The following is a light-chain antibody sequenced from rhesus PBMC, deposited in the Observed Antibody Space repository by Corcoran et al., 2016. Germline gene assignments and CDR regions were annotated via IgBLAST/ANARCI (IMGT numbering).Light chain of an antibody. CDR1: QDISSW. V-gene: IGKV1-19*01. CDR3: QHGYGTPLT. CDR2: SAS. J-gene: IGKJ4*01. Sequence: DIQMTQSPSSLSASVGDKVTITCHASQDISSWLAWYQQKPGKAPKPLFYSASSLQSGVPSRFSGSGSGTDYTFTISSLQPEDVATYYCQHGYGTPLTFGGGTKVELK.